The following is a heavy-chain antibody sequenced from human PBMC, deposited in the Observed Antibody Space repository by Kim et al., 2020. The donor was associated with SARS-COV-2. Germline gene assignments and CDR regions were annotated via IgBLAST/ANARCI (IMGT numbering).Heavy chain of an antibody. CDR2: INPNSGGT. J-gene: IGHJ4*02. D-gene: IGHD3-22*01. V-gene: IGHV1-2*02. CDR1: GYTFTGYY. CDR3: AREPGEDYGSSGLDY. Sequence: ASVKVSCKASGYTFTGYYMHWVRQAPGQGLEWMGWINPNSGGTNYAQKFQGRVTMTRDTSISTAYMELSRLRSDDTAVYYCAREPGEDYGSSGLDYWGQGTLVTVSS.